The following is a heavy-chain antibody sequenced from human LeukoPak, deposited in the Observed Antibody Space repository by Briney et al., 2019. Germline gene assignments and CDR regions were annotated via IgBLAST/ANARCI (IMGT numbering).Heavy chain of an antibody. D-gene: IGHD6-19*01. CDR1: GYTFTGYY. Sequence: ASVKVSCKASGYTFTGYYMHWVRQAPGQGLEWMGWINPNSGGTNYAQKFQGRVTMTTDTSTSTAYMELRSLRSDDTAVYYCARDHGIAVAGTDFIVPGWFDPWGQGTLVTVSS. CDR2: INPNSGGT. J-gene: IGHJ5*02. V-gene: IGHV1-2*02. CDR3: ARDHGIAVAGTDFIVPGWFDP.